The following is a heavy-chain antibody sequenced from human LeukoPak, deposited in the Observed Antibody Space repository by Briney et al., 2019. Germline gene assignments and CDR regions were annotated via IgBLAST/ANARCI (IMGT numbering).Heavy chain of an antibody. Sequence: GGSLRLSCAASGFSFSTYSLNWVRQAPGKGLEGLSYITSDSSSIFYADAVKGRFTISRDNAKNSLYMKMNSLRAEDTAVYYCARDQYGSSWYGSRGNEAGDYWGQGTLVTVSS. J-gene: IGHJ4*02. V-gene: IGHV3-48*04. CDR3: ARDQYGSSWYGSRGNEAGDY. CDR1: GFSFSTYS. CDR2: ITSDSSSI. D-gene: IGHD6-13*01.